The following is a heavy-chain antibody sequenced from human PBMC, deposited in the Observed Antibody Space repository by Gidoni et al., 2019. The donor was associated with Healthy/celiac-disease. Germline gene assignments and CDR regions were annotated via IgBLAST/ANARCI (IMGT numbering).Heavy chain of an antibody. CDR3: AKPRGPAVAGTPFDY. V-gene: IGHV3-30*18. J-gene: IGHJ4*02. D-gene: IGHD6-19*01. Sequence: QVQLVESGGGVVQPGRSLRLSCAASGFTFSSYGMHWVRQAPGKGLEWVAVISYDGSNKYYADSVKGRFTISRDNSKNTLYLQMNSLRAEDTAVYYCAKPRGPAVAGTPFDYWGQGTLVTVSS. CDR1: GFTFSSYG. CDR2: ISYDGSNK.